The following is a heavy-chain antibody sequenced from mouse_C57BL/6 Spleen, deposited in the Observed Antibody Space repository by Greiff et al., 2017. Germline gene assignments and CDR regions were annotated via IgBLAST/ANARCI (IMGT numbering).Heavy chain of an antibody. D-gene: IGHD4-1*01. CDR2: ISSGSSTI. J-gene: IGHJ3*01. Sequence: EVQLVESGGGLVKPGRSLKLSCAASGFTFSDYGMHWVSQAPEKGLEWVAYISSGSSTIYYADTVKGRFTISRDNAKNTLFLQMTSLRSEDTAMYYCGRPRTGPVAYWGQGTLLTVSA. CDR1: GFTFSDYG. CDR3: GRPRTGPVAY. V-gene: IGHV5-17*01.